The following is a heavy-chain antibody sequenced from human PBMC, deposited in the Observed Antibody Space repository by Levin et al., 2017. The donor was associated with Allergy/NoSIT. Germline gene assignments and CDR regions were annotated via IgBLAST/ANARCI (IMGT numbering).Heavy chain of an antibody. CDR1: GFTFDDYA. V-gene: IGHV3-9*01. Sequence: GGSLRLSCAASGFTFDDYAMHWVRQAPGKGLEWVSGISWNSGSIGYADSVKGRFTISRDNAKNSLYLQMNSLRAEDTALYYCAKSTHHYSSSWLYGMDVWGQGTTVTVAS. CDR3: AKSTHHYSSSWLYGMDV. D-gene: IGHD6-13*01. CDR2: ISWNSGSI. J-gene: IGHJ6*02.